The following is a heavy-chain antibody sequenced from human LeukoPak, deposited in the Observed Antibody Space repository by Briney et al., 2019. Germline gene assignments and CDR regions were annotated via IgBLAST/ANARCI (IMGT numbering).Heavy chain of an antibody. J-gene: IGHJ4*02. Sequence: GGSLTLSCAASGFTFSSYSMSWDRPAPGKGLEWVSSIRSSRSYIYYADSVKGRFTISRDNAKNSLYLQMNSLRAEDTAVYSCARVAYSGSYRWDYWGQGTLVTVS. D-gene: IGHD1-26*01. CDR1: GFTFSSYS. CDR2: IRSSRSYI. CDR3: ARVAYSGSYRWDY. V-gene: IGHV3-21*01.